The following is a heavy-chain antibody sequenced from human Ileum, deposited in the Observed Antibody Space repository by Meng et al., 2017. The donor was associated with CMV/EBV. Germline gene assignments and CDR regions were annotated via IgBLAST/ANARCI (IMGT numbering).Heavy chain of an antibody. D-gene: IGHD5/OR15-5a*01. Sequence: GESLKISCAASGFTFSDYPMHWVRQAPGKGLEWVASISYDGINQFYAESVKGRFTISRDNSKSTVDLQMNSLRPEDTAIYYCTRDRHPATGYGVNAVSSWGFDNWGQGTLVTVSS. CDR1: GFTFSDYP. V-gene: IGHV3-30*01. J-gene: IGHJ4*02. CDR3: TRDRHPATGYGVNAVSSWGFDN. CDR2: ISYDGINQ.